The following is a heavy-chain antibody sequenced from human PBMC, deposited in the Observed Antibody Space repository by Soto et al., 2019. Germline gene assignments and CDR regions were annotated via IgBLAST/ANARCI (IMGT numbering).Heavy chain of an antibody. CDR1: GGSFSGYY. V-gene: IGHV4-34*01. CDR3: ARDARPATPFDY. Sequence: QVQLQQWGAGLLKPSETLSLTCAVYGGSFSGYYWCWIRQPPRTGLEWIGEINHSGSSNYNPSLKSRDNLSVAASKNQFSRKLSSVTASATAVYYWARDARPATPFDYWGQGTLVPVSS. CDR2: INHSGSS. D-gene: IGHD2-15*01. J-gene: IGHJ4*02.